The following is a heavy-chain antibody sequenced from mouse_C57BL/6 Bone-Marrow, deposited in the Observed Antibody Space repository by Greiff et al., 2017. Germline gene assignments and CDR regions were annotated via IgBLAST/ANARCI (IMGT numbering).Heavy chain of an antibody. CDR3: ASLLLQGMDY. CDR2: IHPNSGST. CDR1: GYTFTSYW. J-gene: IGHJ4*01. Sequence: VQLQQPGAELVKPGASVKLSCKASGYTFTSYWMHWVKQRPGQGLEWIGMIHPNSGSTNYNEKFKSKATLTVDKSSITAYMQLSSLTSEDSAVYYCASLLLQGMDYWGQGTSVTVSS. D-gene: IGHD1-1*01. V-gene: IGHV1-64*01.